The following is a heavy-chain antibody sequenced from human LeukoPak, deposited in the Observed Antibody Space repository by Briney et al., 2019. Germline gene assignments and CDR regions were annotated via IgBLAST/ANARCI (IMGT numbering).Heavy chain of an antibody. CDR3: VRGGEIGFDS. D-gene: IGHD3-16*01. CDR2: IGTGGNT. Sequence: GGSLRLSCAASGFTFSRYDMHWVRHATGKGLEWISSIGTGGNTYYIGSVKGRFTISRENAKSSLYLQMNSLRAGDTAVYYCVRGGEIGFDSWGQGTLVTVSS. V-gene: IGHV3-13*04. CDR1: GFTFSRYD. J-gene: IGHJ5*01.